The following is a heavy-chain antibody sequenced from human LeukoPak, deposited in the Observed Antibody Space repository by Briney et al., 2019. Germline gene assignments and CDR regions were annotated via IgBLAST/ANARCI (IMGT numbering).Heavy chain of an antibody. Sequence: SETLSLTCTVSAGSISSYYRSWIRQPPGKGLEWIGYIYYSGTTNYNPSLKSRVTISVDTSKNQFSLKLSSVTAADTAVYYCARGVYIAAAQYGYWGQGTLVTVSS. CDR3: ARGVYIAAAQYGY. CDR1: AGSISSYY. J-gene: IGHJ4*02. CDR2: IYYSGTT. V-gene: IGHV4-59*01. D-gene: IGHD6-13*01.